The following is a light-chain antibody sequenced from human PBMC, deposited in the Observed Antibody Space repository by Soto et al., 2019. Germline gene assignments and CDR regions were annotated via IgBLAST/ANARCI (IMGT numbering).Light chain of an antibody. CDR2: KAS. CDR1: QGISSY. V-gene: IGKV1-5*03. CDR3: QQYNSYLWT. Sequence: IRLTQTPSSRTPPTPDRFLLTYRANQGISSYLAWYQQKPGKAPKLLIYKASSLESGVPSRVSGSGSGTEFTLTISRLEPDDFAGYYCQQYNSYLWTFGQGTKVDIK. J-gene: IGKJ1*01.